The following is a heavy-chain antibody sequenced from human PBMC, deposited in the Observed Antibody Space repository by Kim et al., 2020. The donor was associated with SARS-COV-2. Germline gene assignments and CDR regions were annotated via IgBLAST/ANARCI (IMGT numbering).Heavy chain of an antibody. J-gene: IGHJ6*02. Sequence: SETLSLTCTVSGGSVSSGSYYWSWIRQPPGKGLEWIGYIYYSGSTNYNPSLKSRVTISVDTSKNQFSLKLSSVTAADTAVYYRASVLLWFGEQSYYGMDVWGQGTTVTVSS. CDR3: ASVLLWFGEQSYYGMDV. V-gene: IGHV4-61*01. D-gene: IGHD3-10*01. CDR1: GGSVSSGSYY. CDR2: IYYSGST.